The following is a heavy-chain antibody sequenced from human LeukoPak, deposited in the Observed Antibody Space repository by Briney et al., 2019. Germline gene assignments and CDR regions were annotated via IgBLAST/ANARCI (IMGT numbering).Heavy chain of an antibody. J-gene: IGHJ4*02. CDR1: GFTFSSYS. CDR3: AKDGTRGIRFGKISHYFDY. D-gene: IGHD3-10*01. CDR2: ISSSSSTI. V-gene: IGHV3-48*01. Sequence: GGSLRLSCAASGFTFSSYSMNWVRQAPGKGLEWVSYISSSSSTIYYADSVKGRFTISRDSSKNTLYLQMNSLRVDDTAVYYCAKDGTRGIRFGKISHYFDYWGQGTLVTVSS.